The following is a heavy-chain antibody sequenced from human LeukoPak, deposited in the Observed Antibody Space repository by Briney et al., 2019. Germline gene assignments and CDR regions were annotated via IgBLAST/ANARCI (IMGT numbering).Heavy chain of an antibody. CDR1: GFTFSGSA. V-gene: IGHV3-73*01. J-gene: IGHJ4*02. Sequence: GGSLRLSCAASGFTFSGSAMHWVRQASGKGLEWLGRIRSKTDSYTTAYAASVKGRFIVSRDDSKNTAYLQMNSLKTEDTAVYYCRAAADLNDYWGQGTLVTVSS. CDR2: IRSKTDSYTT. D-gene: IGHD6-13*01. CDR3: RAAADLNDY.